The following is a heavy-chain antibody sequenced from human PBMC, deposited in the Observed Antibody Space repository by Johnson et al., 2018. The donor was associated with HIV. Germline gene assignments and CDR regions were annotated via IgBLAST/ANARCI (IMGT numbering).Heavy chain of an antibody. J-gene: IGHJ3*02. CDR1: GFTFSSYG. V-gene: IGHV3-30*02. D-gene: IGHD2-2*02. Sequence: QVQLVESGGGLVKPGGSLRLSCAASGFTFSSYGMHWVRQAPGKGLEWVAFIRYDGSNKYYADSVKGRFTISRDNSKNTLYLQMNSLRAEDTAVYYCAKDGGEIYLDAFDIWGQGTMVTVSS. CDR2: IRYDGSNK. CDR3: AKDGGEIYLDAFDI.